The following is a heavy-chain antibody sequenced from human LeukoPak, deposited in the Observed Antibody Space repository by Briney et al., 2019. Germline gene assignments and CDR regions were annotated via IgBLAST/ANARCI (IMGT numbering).Heavy chain of an antibody. D-gene: IGHD2-2*01. CDR1: GGSFSGYY. V-gene: IGHV4-34*01. Sequence: SETLSLTCAVYGGSFSGYYWSWIRQPPGKGLEWIGEINHSGSTNYNPPLKSRVTISVDTSKNQFSLKLSSVTAADTAVYYCARWARAYCSSTSCYGGDYWGQGTLVTVSS. J-gene: IGHJ4*02. CDR3: ARWARAYCSSTSCYGGDY. CDR2: INHSGST.